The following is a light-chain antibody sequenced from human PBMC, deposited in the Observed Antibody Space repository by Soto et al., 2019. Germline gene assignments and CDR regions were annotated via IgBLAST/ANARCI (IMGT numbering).Light chain of an antibody. CDR3: QTWGTDIVV. CDR1: SEHSRYA. J-gene: IGLJ2*01. Sequence: QLVLTQSPSASASLGASVKFTCTLSSEHSRYAIAWHQQQPEKGPRYLMKLNSDGSHRKGDGIPDRFSGSSSGAERYLTITSLQSDDEADYYCQTWGTDIVVFGGGTKPTVL. V-gene: IGLV4-69*01. CDR2: LNSDGSH.